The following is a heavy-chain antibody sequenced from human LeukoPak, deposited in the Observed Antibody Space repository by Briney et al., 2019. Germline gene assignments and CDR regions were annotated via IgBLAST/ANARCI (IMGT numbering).Heavy chain of an antibody. CDR3: ARDFSYGSSWSNWLDP. D-gene: IGHD6-13*01. J-gene: IGHJ5*02. Sequence: PSQTLSLTCTVSGGSISSGGYFWSWIRQLPGKGLEWIGHIYHSGSTSYSPSLESRVTISIDTSKNQFSLELNSVTAADTAVYYCARDFSYGSSWSNWLDPWGQGTLVTVSS. V-gene: IGHV4-31*03. CDR2: IYHSGST. CDR1: GGSISSGGYF.